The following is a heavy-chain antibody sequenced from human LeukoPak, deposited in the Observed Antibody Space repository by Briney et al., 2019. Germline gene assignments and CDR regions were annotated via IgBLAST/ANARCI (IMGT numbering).Heavy chain of an antibody. D-gene: IGHD4-17*01. CDR2: IMPLFGTA. CDR1: GYTFTNYG. V-gene: IGHV1-69*05. J-gene: IGHJ5*02. Sequence: SVKVSCKASGYTFTNYGISWVRQAPGQGLEWLGGIMPLFGTAGYAQKFQGRVTITKDESTRTVYLELTSLTSDDTAVYYCARDVHGDYGSGWFDPWGQGTLVSVSS. CDR3: ARDVHGDYGSGWFDP.